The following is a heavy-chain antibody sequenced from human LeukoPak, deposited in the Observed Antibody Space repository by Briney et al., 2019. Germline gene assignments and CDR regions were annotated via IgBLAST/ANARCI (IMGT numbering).Heavy chain of an antibody. J-gene: IGHJ4*02. CDR1: GGSISSSSYY. CDR2: IYYSGST. V-gene: IGHV4-39*01. D-gene: IGHD1-26*01. CDR3: ARRRSGSFFDY. Sequence: ASETLSLTCTVSGGSISSSSYYWGWIRQPPGKGLEWIGSIYYSGSTYYNPSLKSRVTISVDTSKNQFSLKLSSVTAADTAVYYCARRRSGSFFDYWGQGTLVTVSS.